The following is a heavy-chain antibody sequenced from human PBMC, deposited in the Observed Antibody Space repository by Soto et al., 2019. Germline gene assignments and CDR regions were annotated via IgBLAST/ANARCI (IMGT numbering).Heavy chain of an antibody. V-gene: IGHV3-30-3*01. D-gene: IGHD2-2*01. CDR2: ISYDGSNK. CDR1: GFTFSSYA. CDR3: ARDGLYCSSTSCFPDAFDI. J-gene: IGHJ3*02. Sequence: GGSLRLSCAASGFTFSSYAMHWVRQSPGKGLEWVAVISYDGSNKYYADSVKGRFTISRDNSKNTLYLQMNSLRAEDTAVYYCARDGLYCSSTSCFPDAFDIWGQGTMVTVS.